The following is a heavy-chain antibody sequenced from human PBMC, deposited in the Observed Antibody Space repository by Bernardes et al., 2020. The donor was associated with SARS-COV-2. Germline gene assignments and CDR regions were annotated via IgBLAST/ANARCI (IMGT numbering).Heavy chain of an antibody. Sequence: AAVKDSCKASGYTFTSYYMHWVRQAPGQGLEWMGIINPSGGSTSYAQKFQGRVTMTRDTSTSTVYMELSSLRSEDTAVYYCAREDYYDSSGYYEYYYYGMDVWGQGTTVTVSS. D-gene: IGHD3-22*01. CDR2: INPSGGST. V-gene: IGHV1-46*01. CDR1: GYTFTSYY. J-gene: IGHJ6*02. CDR3: AREDYYDSSGYYEYYYYGMDV.